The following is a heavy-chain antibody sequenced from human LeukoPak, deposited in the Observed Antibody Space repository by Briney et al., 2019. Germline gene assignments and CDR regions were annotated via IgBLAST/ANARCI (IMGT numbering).Heavy chain of an antibody. D-gene: IGHD6-13*01. Sequence: GGSLRLSCAASGFIVSSNYMSWVRQAPGKGLEWVANIKQDGSEKYYVDSVKGRFTISRDNAKNSLYLQMNSLRAEDTAVYYCARERVGSSWYFDYWGQGTLVTVSS. CDR1: GFIVSSNY. CDR2: IKQDGSEK. V-gene: IGHV3-7*03. J-gene: IGHJ4*02. CDR3: ARERVGSSWYFDY.